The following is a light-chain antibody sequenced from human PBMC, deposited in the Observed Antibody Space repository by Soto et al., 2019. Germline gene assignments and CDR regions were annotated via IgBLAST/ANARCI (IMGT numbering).Light chain of an antibody. CDR1: QSVSSS. J-gene: IGKJ4*01. CDR3: QQHDNLPLT. Sequence: EIVLTQSPVTLSLSPGERATLSCRASQSVSSSLAWYQQKPGQAPRLLIYDASNRATGIPARFSGSGSGTDFTLTISSLEPEDFAVYYCQQHDNLPLTFGGGTKVEIK. V-gene: IGKV3-11*01. CDR2: DAS.